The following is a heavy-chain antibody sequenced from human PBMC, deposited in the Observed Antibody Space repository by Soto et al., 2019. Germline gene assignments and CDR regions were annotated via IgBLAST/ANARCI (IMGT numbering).Heavy chain of an antibody. CDR1: GGSISSYY. Sequence: SETLSLTCTVSGGSISSYYWSWIRQPPGKGLEWIGYIYYSGSTNYNPSLKSRVTISVDTSKNQFSLKLSSVTAADTAVYYCARDDVDSSGWLNFDYWGQGTLVTVSS. J-gene: IGHJ4*02. CDR2: IYYSGST. CDR3: ARDDVDSSGWLNFDY. V-gene: IGHV4-59*01. D-gene: IGHD6-19*01.